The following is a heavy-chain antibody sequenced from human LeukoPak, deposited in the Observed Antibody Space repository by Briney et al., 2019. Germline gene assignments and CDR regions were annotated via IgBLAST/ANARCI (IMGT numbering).Heavy chain of an antibody. Sequence: GSLRLSCVASGFFFSGYWMSWVRQAPEKGLEWIGEIYHDGSTNYNPSLKSRVTISMDKSKNQLSLKLNFVTAADTAVYYCARDRGGYTYSHDYWGQGTLVIVSS. CDR3: ARDRGGYTYSHDY. V-gene: IGHV4-4*02. D-gene: IGHD5-18*01. J-gene: IGHJ4*02. CDR1: GFFFSGYW. CDR2: IYHDGST.